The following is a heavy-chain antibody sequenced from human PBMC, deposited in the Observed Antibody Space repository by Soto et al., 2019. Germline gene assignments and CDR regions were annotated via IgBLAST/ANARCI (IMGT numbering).Heavy chain of an antibody. CDR2: VSNDGITT. CDR1: GFSFTSYA. D-gene: IGHD6-6*01. Sequence: QVQLVESGGGVVQPGRSLRLSCAASGFSFTSYALHWVRQAPGKGLEWLAVVSNDGITTFYTNSVKGRFTISRDNSENTVYLQINSLSVDDTAVYHCARSHTSSSGAALDYWGQGTLVTVSS. V-gene: IGHV3-30-3*01. J-gene: IGHJ4*02. CDR3: ARSHTSSSGAALDY.